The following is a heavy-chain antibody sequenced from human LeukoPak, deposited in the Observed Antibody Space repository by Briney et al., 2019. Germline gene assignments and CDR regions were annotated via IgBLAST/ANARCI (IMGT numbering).Heavy chain of an antibody. D-gene: IGHD6-13*01. J-gene: IGHJ4*02. CDR1: ACTFTSYG. Sequence: SVTLSCKASACTFTSYGISWVRQAPGQGLEWMGWISAYNGNTNYAQKRQGRVTMTTDPSTRTAYMELRSLRSDDTAVYYCATDIAAAGPNASDYWGEGTLVTVSS. CDR2: ISAYNGNT. CDR3: ATDIAAAGPNASDY. V-gene: IGHV1-18*01.